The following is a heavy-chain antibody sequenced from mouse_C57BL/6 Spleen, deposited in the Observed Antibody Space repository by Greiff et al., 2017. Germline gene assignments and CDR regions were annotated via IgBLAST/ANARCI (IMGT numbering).Heavy chain of an antibody. V-gene: IGHV1-54*01. J-gene: IGHJ4*01. Sequence: QVQLQQSGAELVRPGTSVKVSCKASGYAFTNYLIEWVKQRPGQGLEWIGVLNPGSGGTNYNEKFKGKATLTAAKSSSTAYMQLSSLTSEDAAVYFCASVRVYSNYGGAMDYWGQGTSVTVSS. CDR3: ASVRVYSNYGGAMDY. CDR1: GYAFTNYL. D-gene: IGHD2-5*01. CDR2: LNPGSGGT.